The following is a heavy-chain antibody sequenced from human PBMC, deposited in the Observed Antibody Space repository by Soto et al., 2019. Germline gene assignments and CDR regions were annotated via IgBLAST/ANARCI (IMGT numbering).Heavy chain of an antibody. J-gene: IGHJ6*02. Sequence: SVKVSCKASGGTFSSYAISWVRQAPGQGLEWMGGIIPIFGTANYAQKFQGRVTITADESTSTAYMELSSLRSEDTAVYYCARDRLAALGGNYYYGMDVWGQGTPVTVS. CDR1: GGTFSSYA. CDR2: IIPIFGTA. CDR3: ARDRLAALGGNYYYGMDV. D-gene: IGHD6-13*01. V-gene: IGHV1-69*13.